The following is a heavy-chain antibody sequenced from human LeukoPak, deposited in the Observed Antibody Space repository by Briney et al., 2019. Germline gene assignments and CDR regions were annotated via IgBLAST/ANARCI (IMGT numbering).Heavy chain of an antibody. Sequence: SETLSLTCTVSGGSISSSNWWIWLRQPPGKGLEWIGEIYHSGRGNTNYNPSLKSRATISIDNAKNQFSLKLRSVTAADTAVYFCARDNPRTTTYSSGSSFDFWGQGTLVTVSS. CDR2: IYHSGRGNT. V-gene: IGHV4/OR15-8*02. D-gene: IGHD6-19*01. J-gene: IGHJ4*02. CDR1: GGSISSSNW. CDR3: ARDNPRTTTYSSGSSFDF.